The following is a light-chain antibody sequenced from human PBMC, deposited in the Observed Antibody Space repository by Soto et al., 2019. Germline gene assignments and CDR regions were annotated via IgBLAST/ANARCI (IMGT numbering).Light chain of an antibody. V-gene: IGKV1-5*01. J-gene: IGKJ1*01. CDR1: QSISNW. CDR3: QHMRT. CDR2: HAS. Sequence: TPSPGIFSLSPGERASLSCGASQSISNWLAWYQQKPGTAPKLLIYHASNLESGVPSRFSGSGSGTDFTLTISSLQPDDFGSYYCQHMRTFGQGTKVDIK.